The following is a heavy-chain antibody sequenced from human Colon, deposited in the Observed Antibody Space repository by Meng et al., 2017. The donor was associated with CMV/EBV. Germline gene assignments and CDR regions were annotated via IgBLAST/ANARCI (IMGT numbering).Heavy chain of an antibody. V-gene: IGHV1-18*01. Sequence: ASVKVSCKTSGYTFNTYGVTWVRQAPGQGLEWMGWISAYNGKTKYEEKLQDRVTMTTDTSTSTAYMELRTLRSDDTAVYYCARGSSSTMFGDYYYGMDVWGQGTTVTVSS. CDR1: GYTFNTYG. CDR2: ISAYNGKT. CDR3: ARGSSSTMFGDYYYGMDV. J-gene: IGHJ6*02. D-gene: IGHD3-3*01.